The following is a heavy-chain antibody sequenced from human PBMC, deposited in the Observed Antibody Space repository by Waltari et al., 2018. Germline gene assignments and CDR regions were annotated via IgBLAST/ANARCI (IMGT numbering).Heavy chain of an antibody. CDR2: ISSSSSYI. CDR3: ARDRSYYDFWSGYYPYYFDY. D-gene: IGHD3-3*01. Sequence: EVQLVESGGGLVKPGGSLRLSCAASGFTFSSYSMNWVRQAPGKGLEWVSSISSSSSYIYYADSVKGRFTISRDNAKNSLYLQMNSLRAEDTAVYYCARDRSYYDFWSGYYPYYFDYWGQGTLVIVSS. J-gene: IGHJ4*02. V-gene: IGHV3-21*01. CDR1: GFTFSSYS.